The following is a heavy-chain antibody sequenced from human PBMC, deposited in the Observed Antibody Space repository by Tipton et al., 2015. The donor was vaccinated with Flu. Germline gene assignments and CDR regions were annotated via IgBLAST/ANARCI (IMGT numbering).Heavy chain of an antibody. Sequence: GLVKPSQTLSLTCAISGDSVSSNNAAWNWIRQSPSRGLEWLGRTYYRSKWYYGYALSVRSRITINPDTSKNQFSLQLNSVTPEDTAVYYCARDSGQGLLLLDYWGQGTLVTVSS. V-gene: IGHV6-1*01. CDR1: GDSVSSNNAA. CDR2: TYYRSKWYY. J-gene: IGHJ4*02. CDR3: ARDSGQGLLLLDY. D-gene: IGHD3-22*01.